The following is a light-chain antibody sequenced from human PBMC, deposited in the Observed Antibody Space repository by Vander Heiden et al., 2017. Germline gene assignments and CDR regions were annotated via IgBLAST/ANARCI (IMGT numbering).Light chain of an antibody. V-gene: IGLV3-1*01. CDR1: KLGDKY. CDR2: KDK. Sequence: SYELTQSHSVSVSPGQTTTITCSGDKLGDKYVSWYQKKPGQSPVLLIYKDKNRPSGIPERFSASTSGNTATLTISGSQAIDEADYYCLTWDTSTAVFGGGTKLTVL. J-gene: IGLJ2*01. CDR3: LTWDTSTAV.